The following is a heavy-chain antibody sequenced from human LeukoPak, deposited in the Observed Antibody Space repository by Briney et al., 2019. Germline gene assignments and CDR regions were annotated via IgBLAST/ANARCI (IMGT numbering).Heavy chain of an antibody. CDR2: INPNSGGT. Sequence: ASVKVSCKASGYTFTGYYMHWVRQAPGQGLEWMGWINPNSGGTNYAQKFQGRVTMTRDTSISTAYMELSRLRSDDTAVYYCAREGMTTGTQDAFDIWGQGTMVTVSS. CDR3: AREGMTTGTQDAFDI. J-gene: IGHJ3*02. CDR1: GYTFTGYY. D-gene: IGHD4-17*01. V-gene: IGHV1-2*02.